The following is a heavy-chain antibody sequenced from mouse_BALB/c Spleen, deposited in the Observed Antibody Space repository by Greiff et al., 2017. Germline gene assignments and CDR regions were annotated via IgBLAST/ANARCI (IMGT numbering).Heavy chain of an antibody. D-gene: IGHD2-4*01. Sequence: EVHLVESGPELVKPGASVKMSCKASGYTFTSYVMHWVKQKPGQGLEWIGYINPYNDGTKYNEKFKGKATLTSDKSSSPAYMELSSLTSEDSAVYYCARGEALYYEGAMDYWGQGTSVTVSS. J-gene: IGHJ4*01. CDR2: INPYNDGT. CDR1: GYTFTSYV. CDR3: ARGEALYYEGAMDY. V-gene: IGHV1-14*01.